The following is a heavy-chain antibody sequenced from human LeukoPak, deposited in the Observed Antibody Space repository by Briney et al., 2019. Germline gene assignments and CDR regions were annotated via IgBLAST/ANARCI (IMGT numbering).Heavy chain of an antibody. CDR2: VYYTGST. V-gene: IGHV4-59*08. D-gene: IGHD5-24*01. CDR1: SGFITAYY. Sequence: SETLSLTCSVSSGFITAYYWSWIRQPPGKGLEWIGYVYYTGSTEYNPSLKSRVTISVDTSKNQFSLKLSSVTAADTAVYYCARHPLGRLQNYFDYWGQGTLVTVSS. J-gene: IGHJ4*02. CDR3: ARHPLGRLQNYFDY.